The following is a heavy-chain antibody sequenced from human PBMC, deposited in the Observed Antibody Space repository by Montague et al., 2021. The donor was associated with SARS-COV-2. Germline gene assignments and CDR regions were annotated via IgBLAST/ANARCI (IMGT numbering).Heavy chain of an antibody. J-gene: IGHJ4*02. V-gene: IGHV6-1*01. CDR3: ARGGSWRYYFDY. CDR1: GDSVSSNSAA. CDR2: SYYRSKWYN. Sequence: CAISGDSVSSNSAAWNWIRQSPSRGLEWLGRSYYRSKWYNDYAVSVKSRITLNPDTSKNQFSLQLNSVTPEDTAVYYCARGGSWRYYFDYWGQGTLVTVSS. D-gene: IGHD6-13*01.